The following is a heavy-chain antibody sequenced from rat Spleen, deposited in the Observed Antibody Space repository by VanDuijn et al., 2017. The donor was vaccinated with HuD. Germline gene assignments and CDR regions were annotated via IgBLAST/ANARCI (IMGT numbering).Heavy chain of an antibody. J-gene: IGHJ2*01. CDR2: IIYDGSST. CDR3: ATGEDILRVYHFDY. D-gene: IGHD1-9*01. V-gene: IGHV5-29*01. CDR1: GFTFTNSG. Sequence: EVQLVESGGGLVQPGRSLKLSCAASGFTFTNSGMAWVRQAPTKGLEWVATIIYDGSSTYYRDSVKGRFTISRDNAKSTLYLQMDSLRSEDTATYYCATGEDILRVYHFDYWGQGVMVTVSS.